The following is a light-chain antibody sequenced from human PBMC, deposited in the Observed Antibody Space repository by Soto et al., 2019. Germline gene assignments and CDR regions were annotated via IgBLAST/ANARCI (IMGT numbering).Light chain of an antibody. V-gene: IGKV3-15*01. CDR3: QQYDSWPPYT. J-gene: IGKJ2*01. Sequence: EIVMTQSPPTLSVSPGERATLSCRASQSVSSNLAWYQQKPGQAPRLLIYGASTRATGIPATFSGSGSGTEFTLTISSLQSEDFAVYYCQQYDSWPPYTFGQGTKLEI. CDR2: GAS. CDR1: QSVSSN.